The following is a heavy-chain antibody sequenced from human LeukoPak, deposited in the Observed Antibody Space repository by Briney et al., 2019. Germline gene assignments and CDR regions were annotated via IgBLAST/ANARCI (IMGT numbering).Heavy chain of an antibody. J-gene: IGHJ4*02. Sequence: PGGSLRLSCAASGFTFSSYAMSWVRQAPGKGLEWVSAISGSGGSTYYADSVKGRFTISRDNSKNTLYLQMNSLRAEDTAVYYCAKVPYGSGSYYTDKIDYWGQGTLVTVSS. CDR1: GFTFSSYA. CDR3: AKVPYGSGSYYTDKIDY. D-gene: IGHD3-10*01. V-gene: IGHV3-23*01. CDR2: ISGSGGST.